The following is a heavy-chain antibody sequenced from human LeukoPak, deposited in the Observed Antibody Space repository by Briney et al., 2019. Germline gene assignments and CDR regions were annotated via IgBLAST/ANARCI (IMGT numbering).Heavy chain of an antibody. CDR2: IYYSGST. CDR3: ARHDNRGEITNIVVVPAAPYYMDV. V-gene: IGHV4-39*01. D-gene: IGHD2-2*01. CDR1: GGSISSSSYY. J-gene: IGHJ6*03. Sequence: SETLSLTCTVSGGSISSSSYYWGWIRQPPGKGLEWIGSIYYSGSTYYNPSLKSRVTISVDTSKNQFSLKLSSVTAADTAVYYCARHDNRGEITNIVVVPAAPYYMDVWGKGTTVTVSS.